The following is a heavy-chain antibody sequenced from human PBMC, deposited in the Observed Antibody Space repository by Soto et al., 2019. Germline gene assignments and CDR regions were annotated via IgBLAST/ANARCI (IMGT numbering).Heavy chain of an antibody. CDR3: ARGEDYYYGMDV. Sequence: PWWSRPLSCAASGFRFSSYSMNWVRQAPGKGLEWVSSISSSSSYIYYADSVKGRFTISRDNAKNSLYLQMNSLRAEDTAVYYCARGEDYYYGMDVWGQGTTVTVSS. CDR2: ISSSSSYI. V-gene: IGHV3-21*01. J-gene: IGHJ6*02. CDR1: GFRFSSYS.